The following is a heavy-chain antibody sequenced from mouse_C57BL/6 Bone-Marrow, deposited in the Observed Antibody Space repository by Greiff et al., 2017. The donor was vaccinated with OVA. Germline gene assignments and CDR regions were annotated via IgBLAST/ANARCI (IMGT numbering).Heavy chain of an antibody. V-gene: IGHV3-6*01. J-gene: IGHJ2*01. CDR3: ASAYYSPPFDY. CDR2: ISYDGSN. D-gene: IGHD2-12*01. Sequence: DVQLQESGPGLVKPSQSLSLTCFVTGYSITSGYYWNWIRQFPGNKLEWMGYISYDGSNKYNPSLKNRISITRDTSKNQFFLKLNSVTTEDTATYYCASAYYSPPFDYWGQGTTLTVSS. CDR1: GYSITSGYY.